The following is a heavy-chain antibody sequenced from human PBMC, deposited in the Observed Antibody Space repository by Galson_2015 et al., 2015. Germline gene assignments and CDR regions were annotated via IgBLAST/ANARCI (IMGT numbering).Heavy chain of an antibody. J-gene: IGHJ4*02. CDR2: IHPGGGST. Sequence: SVKVSCKASGYTFSSYYIHWVRQAPGQGLEWMGIIHPGGGSTNYAQKFQDRVSMSRDTSTTTVFMELSSLESEDTAVYFCARAAAAGKRFDYWGQGSLVTVSS. D-gene: IGHD6-13*01. CDR1: GYTFSSYY. V-gene: IGHV1-46*01. CDR3: ARAAAAGKRFDY.